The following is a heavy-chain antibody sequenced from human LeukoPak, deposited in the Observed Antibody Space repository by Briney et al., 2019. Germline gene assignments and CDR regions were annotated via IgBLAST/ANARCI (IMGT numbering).Heavy chain of an antibody. V-gene: IGHV1-69*04. CDR3: ARSRGTDAFDI. CDR1: GGTFSSYA. Sequence: SVKVSCKASGGTFSSYAISWVRQAPGQGLEWMGRIIPILGIANYAQKFQGRVTITADKSTSTAYMELSSLRSEDTAVYYCARSRGTDAFDIWGQGTMVAVSS. D-gene: IGHD6-25*01. J-gene: IGHJ3*02. CDR2: IIPILGIA.